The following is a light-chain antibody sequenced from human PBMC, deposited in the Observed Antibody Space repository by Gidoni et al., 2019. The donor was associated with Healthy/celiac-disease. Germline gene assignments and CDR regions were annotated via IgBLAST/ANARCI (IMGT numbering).Light chain of an antibody. Sequence: EIVLTQSPGTLSSSPGERATLSCRASQSVSSSYLAWYQQKPGQAPRLLIYGASSRATGIPDRFSGSGSGTDFTLTISRLEPEDFAVYYCQQYGSSPLTFGQGTKLEIK. CDR1: QSVSSSY. J-gene: IGKJ1*01. V-gene: IGKV3-20*01. CDR2: GAS. CDR3: QQYGSSPLT.